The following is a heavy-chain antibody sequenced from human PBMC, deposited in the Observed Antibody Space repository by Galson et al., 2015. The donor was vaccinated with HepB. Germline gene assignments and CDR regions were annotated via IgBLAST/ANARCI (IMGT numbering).Heavy chain of an antibody. Sequence: SVKVSCKASGGTFSSYAISWVRQAPGQGLEWMGGIIPIFGTANYAQKFQGRVTITADESTSTAYMELSSLRSEDTAVYYCARFLPGGYCSSTSCYIQNYFDYWGQGTLVTVSS. J-gene: IGHJ4*02. CDR1: GGTFSSYA. V-gene: IGHV1-69*13. CDR2: IIPIFGTA. D-gene: IGHD2-2*02. CDR3: ARFLPGGYCSSTSCYIQNYFDY.